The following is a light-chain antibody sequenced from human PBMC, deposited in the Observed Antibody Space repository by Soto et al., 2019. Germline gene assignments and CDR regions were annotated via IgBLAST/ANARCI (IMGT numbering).Light chain of an antibody. Sequence: DIHVTQSPSSVSGSVLDIGTISFRASQSISGSLNWYQSKPGKAPKLLIYGAFTLHSGVPSRFSGSGSGTDYTLTISNLQLEDFASYYCQQTYRTPLTFGGGTRWIS. CDR3: QQTYRTPLT. V-gene: IGKV1-39*01. CDR1: QSISGS. J-gene: IGKJ4*01. CDR2: GAF.